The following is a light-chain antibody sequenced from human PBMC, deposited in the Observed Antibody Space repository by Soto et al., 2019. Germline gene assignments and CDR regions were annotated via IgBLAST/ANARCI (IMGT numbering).Light chain of an antibody. CDR2: DAS. V-gene: IGKV1-5*01. Sequence: DVQMTQSPSTLSASVGDRVTITCRASQSIRTWLAWYQQKPGKAPKLLIYDASSLESGVPSRFSGSGSGTEFPLTITSLQPDDFATYYCQQYNAYSRTFGQGTKVEIK. CDR3: QQYNAYSRT. J-gene: IGKJ1*01. CDR1: QSIRTW.